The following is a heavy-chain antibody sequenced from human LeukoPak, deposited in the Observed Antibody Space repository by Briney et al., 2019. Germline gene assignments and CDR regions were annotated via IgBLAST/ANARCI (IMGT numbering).Heavy chain of an antibody. D-gene: IGHD6-13*01. CDR2: IKEDGSEK. Sequence: GGSLRLSSAASGFTFSSYWMSWVRQAPGKGLEWVANIKEDGSEKYYVDSVKGRFTISRDNAKNSPYLQMNSLRADDTAVYYCARGPLIAAAGTSWGQGTLVTVSS. V-gene: IGHV3-7*01. CDR1: GFTFSSYW. J-gene: IGHJ4*02. CDR3: ARGPLIAAAGTS.